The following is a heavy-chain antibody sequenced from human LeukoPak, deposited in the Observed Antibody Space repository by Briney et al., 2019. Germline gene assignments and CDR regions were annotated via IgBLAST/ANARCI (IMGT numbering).Heavy chain of an antibody. CDR3: ARSPGGFSNWLPDS. Sequence: GESLKISCKGSEYSFSSYWIGWVRQIPGKGLEWMGIIYPSDSDTRYSPSLQGQVTISADKSINTAYLQWSGLKASDTAMYYCARSPGGFSNWLPDSWGQGTLVTVSS. J-gene: IGHJ4*02. D-gene: IGHD3-9*01. V-gene: IGHV5-51*01. CDR2: IYPSDSDT. CDR1: EYSFSSYW.